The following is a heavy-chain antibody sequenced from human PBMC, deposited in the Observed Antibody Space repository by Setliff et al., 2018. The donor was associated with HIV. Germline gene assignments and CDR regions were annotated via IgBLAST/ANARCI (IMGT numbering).Heavy chain of an antibody. D-gene: IGHD3-16*01. J-gene: IGHJ5*02. V-gene: IGHV3-53*01. CDR1: GFTFSSYW. Sequence: GGSLRLSCAASGFTFSSYWMSWVRQAPGKGLEWVSVICDDGRTYYADSVKGRFTTSRDNSKNMVHLEMNGLRPEDTAVYYCAKGVKWLDPWGQGALVTVSS. CDR3: AKGVKWLDP. CDR2: ICDDGRT.